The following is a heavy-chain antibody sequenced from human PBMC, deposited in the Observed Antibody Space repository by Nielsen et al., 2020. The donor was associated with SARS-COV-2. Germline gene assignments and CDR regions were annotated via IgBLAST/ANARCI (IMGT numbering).Heavy chain of an antibody. CDR3: ASLGYCTNGVCYTGFDY. CDR2: IYHSGST. CDR1: GGSISSSNW. Sequence: SETLSLTCAVSGGSISSSNWWSWVRQPPGKGLEWIGEIYHSGSTNYNPSLKSRVTISVDTSKNQFSLKLSSVTAADAAVYYCASLGYCTNGVCYTGFDYWGQGTLVTVSS. D-gene: IGHD2-8*01. V-gene: IGHV4-4*02. J-gene: IGHJ4*02.